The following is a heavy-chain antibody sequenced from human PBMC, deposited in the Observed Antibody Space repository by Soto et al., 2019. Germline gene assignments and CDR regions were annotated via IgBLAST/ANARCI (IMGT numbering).Heavy chain of an antibody. CDR3: AKDRGDGNYYLGYQGDY. Sequence: EVQLLETGGGLVQPGGSLRLSCAASGFTFSSYAMNWVRQTSGKGLEWVSTIGGSGASTYYADSVKGRFTVSRDNPKNTLYLQMNSLRVEDTAVYYCAKDRGDGNYYLGYQGDYWGQGGLVTVSS. CDR1: GFTFSSYA. V-gene: IGHV3-23*01. CDR2: IGGSGAST. J-gene: IGHJ4*02. D-gene: IGHD2-15*01.